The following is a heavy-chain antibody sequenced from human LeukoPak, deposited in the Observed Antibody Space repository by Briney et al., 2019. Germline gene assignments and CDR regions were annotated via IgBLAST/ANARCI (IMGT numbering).Heavy chain of an antibody. CDR1: GFTFSSYE. CDR2: ISSSGSAI. D-gene: IGHD3-22*01. V-gene: IGHV3-48*03. CDR3: AREKLSFFDSSGYFDH. J-gene: IGHJ4*02. Sequence: PGGSLRLSCAASGFTFSSYEMNWVRQAPGKGLKWVSFISSSGSAIHYADSVRGRFTISRDNAKNSLFLQMSRLRAEDTAVYYCAREKLSFFDSSGYFDHWGQGTLVTVSS.